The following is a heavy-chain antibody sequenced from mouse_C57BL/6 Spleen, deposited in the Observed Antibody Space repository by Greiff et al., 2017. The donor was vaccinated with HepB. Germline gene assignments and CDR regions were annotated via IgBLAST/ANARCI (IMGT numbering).Heavy chain of an antibody. Sequence: EVQLQQSGPELVKPGASVKISCKASGYTFTDYYMNWVKQSHGKSLEWIGDINPNNGGTSYNQKYKGKATLTVDKSSSTAYTELRSLTSEDCAVYCCASEGKDYWGQGTTLTVSS. J-gene: IGHJ2*01. CDR2: INPNNGGT. V-gene: IGHV1-26*01. D-gene: IGHD2-1*01. CDR3: ASEGKDY. CDR1: GYTFTDYY.